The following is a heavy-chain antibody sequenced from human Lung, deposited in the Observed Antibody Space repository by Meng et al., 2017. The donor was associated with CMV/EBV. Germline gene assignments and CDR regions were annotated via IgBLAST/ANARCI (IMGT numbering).Heavy chain of an antibody. CDR1: GFTFSSYD. D-gene: IGHD4-11*01. V-gene: IGHV3-13*01. CDR2: IGTAGDT. CDR3: ARSATVTTLGSRYGRDV. Sequence: GESXKISXAASGFTFSSYDMHWVRQATGKGLEWVSAIGTAGDTYYPGSVKGRFTISRENAKNSLYLQMNSLRAGDTAVYYCARSATVTTLGSRYGRDVWGQGTXVTVSS. J-gene: IGHJ6*02.